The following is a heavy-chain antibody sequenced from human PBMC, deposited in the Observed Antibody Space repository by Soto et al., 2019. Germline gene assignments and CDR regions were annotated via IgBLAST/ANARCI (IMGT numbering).Heavy chain of an antibody. V-gene: IGHV1-18*01. Sequence: QVQLVQSGAEVKKPGASVKVSCKASGYTFTSYGISWVRQAPGQGLEWMGWISAYNGNTNYAQKLQGRVTMTTDTSTITAYMELRSLRSDDTAVYYCARDSIVVVPAAMGDYWGQGTLLTVSS. J-gene: IGHJ4*02. CDR3: ARDSIVVVPAAMGDY. CDR1: GYTFTSYG. CDR2: ISAYNGNT. D-gene: IGHD2-2*01.